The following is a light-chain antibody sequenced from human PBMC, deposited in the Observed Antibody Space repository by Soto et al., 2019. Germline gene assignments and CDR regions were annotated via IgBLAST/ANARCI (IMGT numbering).Light chain of an antibody. Sequence: DLQLTQSPSSLSASVGDRVTITCRASQTIGSYVNWYEQKPGKAPKVLIYAASSLQSGVPSRFSGSGSGTGFTLTISSLQPEDFATYFCQQGYNTPWTFGQGTKV. CDR3: QQGYNTPWT. J-gene: IGKJ1*01. CDR1: QTIGSY. CDR2: AAS. V-gene: IGKV1-39*01.